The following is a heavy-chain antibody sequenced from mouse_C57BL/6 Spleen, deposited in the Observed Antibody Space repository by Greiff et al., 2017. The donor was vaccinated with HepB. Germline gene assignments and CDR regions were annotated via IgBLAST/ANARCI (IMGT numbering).Heavy chain of an antibody. D-gene: IGHD2-1*01. Sequence: EVILVESEGGLVQPGSSMKLSCTASGFTFSDYYMAWVRQVPEKGLEWVANINYDGSSTYYLDSLKSRFIISRDNAKNILYLQMSSLKSEDTATYYCARDRGNYGFDYWGQGTSVTVSS. J-gene: IGHJ4*01. CDR1: GFTFSDYY. V-gene: IGHV5-16*01. CDR3: ARDRGNYGFDY. CDR2: INYDGSST.